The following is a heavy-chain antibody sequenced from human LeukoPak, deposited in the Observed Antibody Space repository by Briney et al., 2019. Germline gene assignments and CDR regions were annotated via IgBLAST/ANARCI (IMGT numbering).Heavy chain of an antibody. Sequence: GGSLRLSCTTSGFTFSHYTMNWVRQAPGKGLEWVSSISSSSSIYYADSVKGRFTISRDNAKNSLFLQMNGLRAEDTAVYYCARALDSSSSEIYFDYWGQGTLVTVSS. D-gene: IGHD6-6*01. CDR3: ARALDSSSSEIYFDY. CDR1: GFTFSHYT. CDR2: ISSSSSI. V-gene: IGHV3-69-1*01. J-gene: IGHJ4*02.